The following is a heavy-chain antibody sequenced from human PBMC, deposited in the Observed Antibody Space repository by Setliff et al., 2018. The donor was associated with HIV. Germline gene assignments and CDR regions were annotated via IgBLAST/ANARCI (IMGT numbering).Heavy chain of an antibody. CDR1: GYTFTGYY. J-gene: IGHJ3*02. CDR2: INPNSGGT. CDR3: AREIFPQGIVVVFDAFNI. V-gene: IGHV1-2*02. Sequence: GASVKVSCKASGYTFTGYYMHWVRQAPGQGLEWMGWINPNSGGTNYAQKFQGRVTMTRDKFNSTVHMELSRLRSDDTAVYYCAREIFPQGIVVVFDAFNIWGQGTMVTVSS. D-gene: IGHD3-22*01.